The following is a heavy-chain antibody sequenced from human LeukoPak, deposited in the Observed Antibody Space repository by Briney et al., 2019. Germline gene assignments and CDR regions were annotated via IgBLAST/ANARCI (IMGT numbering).Heavy chain of an antibody. CDR1: GGSISSSNW. CDR3: ARMRDGSGSYGWENYYYYYMDV. J-gene: IGHJ6*03. V-gene: IGHV4-4*02. CDR2: INHSGNT. Sequence: PSGTLSLTCAVSGGSISSSNWWSWVRQPPGKGLEWIGEINHSGNTNDNPSLKSRVTISVDTSNNQFSLKLSSVTAADTAVYYCARMRDGSGSYGWENYYYYYMDVWGKGTTVTISS. D-gene: IGHD3-10*01.